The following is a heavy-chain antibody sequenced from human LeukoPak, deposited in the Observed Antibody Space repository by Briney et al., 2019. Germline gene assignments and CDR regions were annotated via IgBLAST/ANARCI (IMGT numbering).Heavy chain of an antibody. J-gene: IGHJ5*02. CDR3: AREKEGSGVNWFDP. D-gene: IGHD3-10*01. Sequence: SETLSLTCTVSGDSLSGGGYYWGWIRQPPGKGLEWVGSVYYTGTTSYNPSLKSRVTILVDTSKSQFSLKVTSLTVADTAVYYCAREKEGSGVNWFDPWGQGTLVSVSS. CDR2: VYYTGTT. CDR1: GDSLSGGGYY. V-gene: IGHV4-39*07.